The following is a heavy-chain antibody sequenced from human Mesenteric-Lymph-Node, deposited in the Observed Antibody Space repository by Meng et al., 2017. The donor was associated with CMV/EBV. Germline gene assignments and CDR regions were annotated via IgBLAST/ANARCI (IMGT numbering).Heavy chain of an antibody. CDR1: GFTFSSYA. D-gene: IGHD3-3*01. Sequence: GGSLRLSCAASGFTFSSYAMSWVRQAPGKGLEWVAVISYDETNKYYAASVKGRFTISRDNSKNTLYLQMNSLRAEDTAVYYCARDLGVTYYDFWNAYFDYWGQGTLVTVSS. V-gene: IGHV3-30*04. CDR2: ISYDETNK. J-gene: IGHJ4*02. CDR3: ARDLGVTYYDFWNAYFDY.